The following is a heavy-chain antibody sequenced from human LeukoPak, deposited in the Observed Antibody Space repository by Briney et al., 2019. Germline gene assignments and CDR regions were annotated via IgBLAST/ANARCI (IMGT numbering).Heavy chain of an antibody. CDR1: GYTFTGYD. Sequence: ASVKVSCKASGYTFTGYDIHWVRQAPGQGLEWMGWINPNGGGTKYAQRFQGRVTMTRDTSISTAYMELNKLRSDDTAFYYCARFGCSSISCCTWFDPWGQGTLVTVSS. J-gene: IGHJ5*02. CDR3: ARFGCSSISCCTWFDP. D-gene: IGHD2-2*01. V-gene: IGHV1-2*02. CDR2: INPNGGGT.